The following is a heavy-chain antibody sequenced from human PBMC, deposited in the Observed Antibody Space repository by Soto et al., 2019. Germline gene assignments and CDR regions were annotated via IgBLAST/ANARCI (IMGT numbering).Heavy chain of an antibody. CDR2: ISYDGSNK. Sequence: QVQLVESGGGVVQPGRSLRLSCAASGFTFSSYAMHWVRQAPGKGLEWVAVISYDGSNKYYADSVKGRFTISRDNSKNTLYLQMNSLRAEDTAVYYCASSLTTEPFWDYWGQGTLVTVSS. V-gene: IGHV3-30*04. CDR3: ASSLTTEPFWDY. D-gene: IGHD4-17*01. CDR1: GFTFSSYA. J-gene: IGHJ4*02.